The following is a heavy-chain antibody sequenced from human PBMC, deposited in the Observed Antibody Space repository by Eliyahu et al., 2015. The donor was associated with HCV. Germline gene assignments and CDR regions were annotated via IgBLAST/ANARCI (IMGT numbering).Heavy chain of an antibody. CDR3: ARRAAMYRVYFDY. D-gene: IGHD5-18*01. CDR2: IYYSGST. V-gene: IGHV4-39*01. J-gene: IGHJ4*02. Sequence: QLQLQESGPGLVKPSETLSLTCTVSGGSISSSSYYWGWIRQPPGKGLEWIGSIYYSGSTYYNPSLKSRVTISVDTSKNQFSLKLSSVTAADTAVYYCARRAAMYRVYFDYWGQGTLVTVSS. CDR1: GGSISSSSYY.